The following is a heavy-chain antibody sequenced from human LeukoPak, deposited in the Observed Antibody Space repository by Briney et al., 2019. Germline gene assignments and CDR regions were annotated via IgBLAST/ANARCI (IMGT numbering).Heavy chain of an antibody. J-gene: IGHJ4*02. D-gene: IGHD2-15*01. V-gene: IGHV5-51*01. CDR3: VCPVWTYGSRDEC. CDR1: GYAFADYW. CDR2: IYPGDSDT. Sequence: GESLKISCMGSGYAFADYWIGWVRQMPGQGLEWMAIIYPGDSDTRYSPSFQGQVTISVDKSVSTAYLQWHSLKASDTAMYYCVCPVWTYGSRDECWGQGTLVTVSS.